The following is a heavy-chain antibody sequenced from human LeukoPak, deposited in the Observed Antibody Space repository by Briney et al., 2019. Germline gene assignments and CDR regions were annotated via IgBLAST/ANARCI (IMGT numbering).Heavy chain of an antibody. V-gene: IGHV1-18*01. D-gene: IGHD6-19*01. CDR3: AKASSGWSRDY. J-gene: IGHJ4*02. CDR2: SNSHNGYT. CDR1: GDTFFSHD. Sequence: ASVTVSYKASGDTFFSHDISRLRQAPGQGLEWMGCSNSHNGYTNYAQTFQRRVTMTTDTSTSTAYMELRSLRSDDTAVYYCAKASSGWSRDYWGQGTLVTVSS.